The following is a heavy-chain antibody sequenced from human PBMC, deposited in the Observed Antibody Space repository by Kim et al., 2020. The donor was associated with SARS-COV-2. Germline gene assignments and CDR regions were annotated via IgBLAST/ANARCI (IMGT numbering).Heavy chain of an antibody. J-gene: IGHJ6*02. Sequence: SVKVSCKASGGTFSSYAISWVRQAPGQGLEWMGGIIPIFGTANYAQKFQGRVTITADESTSTAYMELSSLRSEDTAVYYCARTYCSSTSCYTWGAYQGYYYYGMDVWGQGTTVTVSS. CDR3: ARTYCSSTSCYTWGAYQGYYYYGMDV. D-gene: IGHD2-2*02. CDR2: IIPIFGTA. V-gene: IGHV1-69*13. CDR1: GGTFSSYA.